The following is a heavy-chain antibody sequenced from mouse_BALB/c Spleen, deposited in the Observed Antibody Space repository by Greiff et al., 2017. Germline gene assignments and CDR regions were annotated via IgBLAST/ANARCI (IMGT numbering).Heavy chain of an antibody. V-gene: IGHV1-14*01. Sequence: EVKLMESGPELVKPGASVKMSCKASGYTFTSYVMHWVKQKPGQGLEWIGYINPYNDGTKYNEKFKGKATLTSDKSSSTAYMELSSLTSEDSAVYYCARWGGTTVVEAMDYWGQGTSVTVSS. CDR2: INPYNDGT. CDR3: ARWGGTTVVEAMDY. CDR1: GYTFTSYV. D-gene: IGHD1-1*01. J-gene: IGHJ4*01.